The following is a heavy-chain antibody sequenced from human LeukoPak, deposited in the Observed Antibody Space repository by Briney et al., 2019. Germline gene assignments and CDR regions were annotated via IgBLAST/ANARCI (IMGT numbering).Heavy chain of an antibody. J-gene: IGHJ6*02. CDR3: ARDSDDGSYYYYGMDV. D-gene: IGHD1-1*01. Sequence: GSLRHSCAASGFTFSSYDMHWVRQAPGKGLEWVSYISSSGSTIYYADSVKGRFTISRDNAKNSLYLQMNSLRAEDTAVYYCARDSDDGSYYYYGMDVWGQGTTVTVSS. CDR2: ISSSGSTI. V-gene: IGHV3-48*03. CDR1: GFTFSSYD.